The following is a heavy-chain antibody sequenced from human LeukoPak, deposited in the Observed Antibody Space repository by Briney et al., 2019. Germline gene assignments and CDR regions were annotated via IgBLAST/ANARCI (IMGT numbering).Heavy chain of an antibody. CDR3: AKDVPAAYFDY. CDR1: GYTFSNYA. V-gene: IGHV3-30*02. J-gene: IGHJ4*02. CDR2: IRSDGSIK. Sequence: GGSLRLSCSAFGYTFSNYAMHWVRQAPGKGLEWVAFIRSDGSIKYYADSVKGRFTISRDISKNTLYLQVNSLRAEDTAVYFCAKDVPAAYFDYWGQGTLVTVSS. D-gene: IGHD2-2*01.